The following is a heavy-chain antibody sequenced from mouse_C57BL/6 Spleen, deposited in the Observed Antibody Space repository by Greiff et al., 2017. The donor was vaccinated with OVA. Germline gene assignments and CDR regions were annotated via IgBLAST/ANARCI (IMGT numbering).Heavy chain of an antibody. V-gene: IGHV3-6*01. Sequence: VQLQQSGPGLVKPSQSLSLTCSVTGYSITSGYYWNWIRQFPGNKLEWMGYISYDGSNNYNPSLKNRISITRDTSKNQFFLKLNSVTTEDTATYYCASGSSYYAMDYWGQGTSVTVSS. J-gene: IGHJ4*01. D-gene: IGHD1-1*01. CDR1: GYSITSGYY. CDR2: ISYDGSN. CDR3: ASGSSYYAMDY.